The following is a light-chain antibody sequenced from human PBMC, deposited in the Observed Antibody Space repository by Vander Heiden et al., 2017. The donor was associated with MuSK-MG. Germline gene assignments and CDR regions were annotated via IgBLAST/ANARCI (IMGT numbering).Light chain of an antibody. CDR1: ALPKQY. J-gene: IGLJ2*01. CDR3: QSADSSGTLEV. CDR2: KDS. V-gene: IGLV3-25*03. Sequence: SYELTQPPSVSVSPGQTARITCSGDALPKQYAYWYQQKPGQAPVLGIYKDSERPSGIPERFSGSSSGTTVTLTISGVQAEDEADYDCQSADSSGTLEVFGGGTKLTV.